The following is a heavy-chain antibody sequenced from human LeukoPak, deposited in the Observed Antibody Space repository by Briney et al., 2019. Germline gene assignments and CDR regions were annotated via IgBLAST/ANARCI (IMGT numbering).Heavy chain of an antibody. D-gene: IGHD2-15*01. CDR3: AKDHERYCSGGSCSGFDY. CDR1: GFTFSSYA. V-gene: IGHV3-23*01. J-gene: IGHJ4*02. Sequence: GGSLRLSCAASGFTFSSYAMSWVRQAPGKGLEWVSAISGSGGSTYYADSVKGRFTISRDNSKYTLYLQMNSLRAEDTAVYYCAKDHERYCSGGSCSGFDYWGQGTLVTVSS. CDR2: ISGSGGST.